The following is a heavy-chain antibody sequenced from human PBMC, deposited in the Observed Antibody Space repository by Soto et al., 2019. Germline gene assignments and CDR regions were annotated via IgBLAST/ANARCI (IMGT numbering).Heavy chain of an antibody. D-gene: IGHD5-12*01. V-gene: IGHV3-74*01. Sequence: EVQLVESGGGLVQPGGSLRLSCAASGFTFSSYWMHWVRQAPGKGLVWVSRINSDGSTTTYADSVKGRFTISRDNAKNTLYLQMNSLRAEDTAVYYCVRVPTGGYAFSLDDYWGQGTLVIVSS. CDR2: INSDGSTT. CDR1: GFTFSSYW. J-gene: IGHJ4*02. CDR3: VRVPTGGYAFSLDDY.